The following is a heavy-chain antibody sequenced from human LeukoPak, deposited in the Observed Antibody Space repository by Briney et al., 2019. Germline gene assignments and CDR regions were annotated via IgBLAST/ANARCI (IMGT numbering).Heavy chain of an antibody. J-gene: IGHJ4*02. CDR1: GFTFSSYG. CDR3: AKDRSPYNDSELDY. D-gene: IGHD1-14*01. Sequence: GGSLRLSCAASGFTFSSYGMHWVRQAPGKGLEWVAFIRYDENNKDYADSVKGRFTISRDNSKNTLYLQMNSLRAEDTAVYYCAKDRSPYNDSELDYWGQGTLVAVAS. CDR2: IRYDENNK. V-gene: IGHV3-30*02.